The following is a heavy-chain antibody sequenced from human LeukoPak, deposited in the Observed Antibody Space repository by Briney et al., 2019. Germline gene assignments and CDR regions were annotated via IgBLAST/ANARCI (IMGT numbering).Heavy chain of an antibody. J-gene: IGHJ4*02. D-gene: IGHD3-9*01. Sequence: GGSLRLSCAASGFTFSNFGVNWVRQAPGKGLEWVSYISSRSSTIYYADSVKGRCTISRDNAKNSLYLQMNSLRAEDTAVYYCAKTRAYSLTGYYQMVDYWGQGTLVTVSS. V-gene: IGHV3-48*04. CDR3: AKTRAYSLTGYYQMVDY. CDR2: ISSRSSTI. CDR1: GFTFSNFG.